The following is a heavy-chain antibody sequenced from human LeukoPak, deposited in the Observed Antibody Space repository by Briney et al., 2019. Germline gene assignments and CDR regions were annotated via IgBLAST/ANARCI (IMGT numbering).Heavy chain of an antibody. V-gene: IGHV3-20*04. Sequence: GGSLRLSCAASGFTFDDYGMSWVRQAPGKGLEWVSGINWNGGSTGYADSVKGRFTISRDNAKNSMYLQMNSLRAEDTAVYYCARAVASNWFDPWGQGTLVTVSS. CDR2: INWNGGST. D-gene: IGHD6-19*01. J-gene: IGHJ5*02. CDR3: ARAVASNWFDP. CDR1: GFTFDDYG.